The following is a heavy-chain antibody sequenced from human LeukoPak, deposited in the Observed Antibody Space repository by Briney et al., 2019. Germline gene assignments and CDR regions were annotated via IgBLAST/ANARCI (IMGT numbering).Heavy chain of an antibody. CDR2: IYHTGST. V-gene: IGHV4-38-2*01. CDR3: ARCQHYFDSSAYPRPYYFDY. CDR1: GYSISSGYC. D-gene: IGHD3-22*01. J-gene: IGHJ4*02. Sequence: SETLSLTCAVSGYSISSGYCWGWIRQPPGKGLEWVGNIYHTGSTYYNPSLKGRVTIPGDTSKNQFSLKLSSVTAADTAVYYCARCQHYFDSSAYPRPYYFDYWGRGTLVTVSS.